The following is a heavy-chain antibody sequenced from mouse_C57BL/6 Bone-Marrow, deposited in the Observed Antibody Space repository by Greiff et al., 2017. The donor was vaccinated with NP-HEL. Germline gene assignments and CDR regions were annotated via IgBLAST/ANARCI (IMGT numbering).Heavy chain of an antibody. Sequence: QVQLQQSGAELASPGASVTLSCKASGYTFTDHIMNWVKKRPGQGLEWIGRIYPVSGETNYNPKFMGKATFSVDRSSSTVYMVLNSLTSEDPAVYYCGYYGSNYWYVDVWGTGTTVTVSS. CDR3: GYYGSNYWYVDV. CDR1: GYTFTDHI. D-gene: IGHD1-1*01. CDR2: IYPVSGET. J-gene: IGHJ1*03. V-gene: IGHV1-11*01.